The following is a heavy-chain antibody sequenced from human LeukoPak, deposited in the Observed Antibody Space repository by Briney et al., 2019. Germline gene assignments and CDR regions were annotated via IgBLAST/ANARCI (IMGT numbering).Heavy chain of an antibody. CDR1: GFTFSSYA. J-gene: IGHJ5*02. V-gene: IGHV3-23*01. CDR3: ARGPGDYPKGWFDP. D-gene: IGHD4-17*01. CDR2: ISGSGGST. Sequence: PGGSLRLSCAASGFTFSSYAMSWVRQAPGKGLEGVSAISGSGGSTYYAASVKGRFTISRDNSKNTLYLQMNSLRAEDTAVYYCARGPGDYPKGWFDPWGQGTLVTVSS.